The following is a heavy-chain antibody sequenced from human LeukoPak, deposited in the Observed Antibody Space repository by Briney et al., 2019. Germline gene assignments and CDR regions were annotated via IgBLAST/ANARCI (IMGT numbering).Heavy chain of an antibody. CDR3: ARGSGYHLVS. Sequence: GGSLRLSCVDSGFIFRTSAMHWVRQAPGKGLEWVAVLSFGGSNENYAGSVRGRFTISRDNSKNTLYLQMNSLKIEDTAIYYCARGSGYHLVSWGQGTLVTVSS. V-gene: IGHV3-30-3*01. D-gene: IGHD5-12*01. J-gene: IGHJ5*02. CDR2: LSFGGSNE. CDR1: GFIFRTSA.